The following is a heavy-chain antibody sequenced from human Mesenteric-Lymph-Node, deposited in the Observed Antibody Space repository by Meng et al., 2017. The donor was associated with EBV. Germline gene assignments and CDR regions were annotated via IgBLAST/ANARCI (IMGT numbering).Heavy chain of an antibody. CDR2: LAWDDDK. Sequence: PLKGSVPPLVHPKQPLPLTCTFSGFAPNSNGVGVGWIRQPPGQALEWLALLAWDDDKRYSPSLKSRLTITKDTSKNQVVLTLNNMDPVDTATYYCAHYLTVTYFDYWGQGTLVTVSS. CDR3: AHYLTVTYFDY. J-gene: IGHJ4*02. CDR1: GFAPNSNGVG. V-gene: IGHV2-5*02. D-gene: IGHD4-17*01.